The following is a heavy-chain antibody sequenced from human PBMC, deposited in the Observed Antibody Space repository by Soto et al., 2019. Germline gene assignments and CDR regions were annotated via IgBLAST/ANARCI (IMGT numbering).Heavy chain of an antibody. Sequence: GESLKISCAASGFIVSYNSMSWVRQAPGKGLEWVSIIYTDGNTYYADSVRGRFTISRDNSKNTLYLQMNSLRAEDTAVYYCARSSLEPFDYWGQGTLVTVSS. D-gene: IGHD3-3*01. V-gene: IGHV3-53*01. CDR1: GFIVSYNS. CDR3: ARSSLEPFDY. CDR2: IYTDGNT. J-gene: IGHJ4*02.